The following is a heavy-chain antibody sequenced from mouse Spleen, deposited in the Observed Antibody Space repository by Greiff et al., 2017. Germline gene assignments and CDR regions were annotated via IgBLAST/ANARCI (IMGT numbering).Heavy chain of an antibody. J-gene: IGHJ2*01. Sequence: VMLVESGAELAKPGASVKMSCKASGYTFTSYWMHWVKQRPGQGLEWIGYINPSTGYTEYNQKFKDKATLIADKSSSTAYMQLSSLTSEDSAVYYCARSGWLLPYFDYWGQGTTLTVSS. V-gene: IGHV1-7*01. CDR1: GYTFTSYW. CDR3: ARSGWLLPYFDY. CDR2: INPSTGYT. D-gene: IGHD2-3*01.